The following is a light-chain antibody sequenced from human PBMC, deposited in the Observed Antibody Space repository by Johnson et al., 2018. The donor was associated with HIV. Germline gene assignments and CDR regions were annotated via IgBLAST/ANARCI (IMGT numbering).Light chain of an antibody. J-gene: IGLJ1*01. V-gene: IGLV1-51*02. Sequence: QSVLTQPPSVSAAPGQKVTISCSGSSSNIGNNYVSCYQQLPGTAPKLLIYKNDKRPSGIPDRFSGSKSATSATLGITGLQTGDEADYYCGTWDSSLNSKVFGTGTKVAVL. CDR3: GTWDSSLNSKV. CDR1: SSNIGNNY. CDR2: KND.